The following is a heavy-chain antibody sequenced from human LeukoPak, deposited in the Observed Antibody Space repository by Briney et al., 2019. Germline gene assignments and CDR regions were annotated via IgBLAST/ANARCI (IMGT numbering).Heavy chain of an antibody. J-gene: IGHJ6*02. V-gene: IGHV1-69*01. CDR2: IIPIFGTA. Sequence: SVKVSCKASGGTFSSYAISWVRQAPGQGLEWVGGIIPIFGTANYAQKFQGRVTITADESTSTAYMELSSPRSEDTAVYYCARARNLSSGWYVYGMDVWGQGTTVTVSS. CDR3: ARARNLSSGWYVYGMDV. D-gene: IGHD6-19*01. CDR1: GGTFSSYA.